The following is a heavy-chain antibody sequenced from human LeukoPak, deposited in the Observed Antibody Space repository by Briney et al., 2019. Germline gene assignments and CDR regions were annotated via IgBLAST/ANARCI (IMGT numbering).Heavy chain of an antibody. CDR1: GFIVSSTY. CDR3: ARGAYSPNPPYYYYFMDV. D-gene: IGHD4-11*01. CDR2: TYSGDRA. J-gene: IGHJ6*03. Sequence: GASLRLSCAASGFIVSSTYMRWARQAPGRGLGWVSLTYSGDRATYADSVKGRFTVSSDNLQNAVYLQMNSLRAEDTAVYYCARGAYSPNPPYYYYFMDVWGKGTTVTVSS. V-gene: IGHV3-53*01.